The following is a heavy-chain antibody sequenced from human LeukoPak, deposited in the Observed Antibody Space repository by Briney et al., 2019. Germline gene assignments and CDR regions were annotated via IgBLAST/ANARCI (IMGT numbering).Heavy chain of an antibody. CDR2: INPNSGGT. J-gene: IGHJ6*03. Sequence: GASVKVSCKASGYTFTGYYMHWVRQAPGQGLEWMGWINPNSGGTNYAQKFQGRVTMTRDTSISTAYMELSRLRSDDTAVYYCARDQYYDFWSGYYRNYYYNMDVWGKGTTVTVSS. CDR1: GYTFTGYY. D-gene: IGHD3-3*01. CDR3: ARDQYYDFWSGYYRNYYYNMDV. V-gene: IGHV1-2*02.